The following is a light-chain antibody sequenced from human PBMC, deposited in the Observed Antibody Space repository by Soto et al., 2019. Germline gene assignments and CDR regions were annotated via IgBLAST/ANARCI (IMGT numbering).Light chain of an antibody. V-gene: IGKV3-15*01. Sequence: VMTQSPATLSVSPADIANLSCGASQSISSNLAWYQQKLGQAPRLFIFDASTRATGIPDRFSGRGSGTDFTLTISSLQSEDSAVYFCQQYNDWPPITFGGGTKVDIK. CDR3: QQYNDWPPIT. CDR1: QSISSN. J-gene: IGKJ4*01. CDR2: DAS.